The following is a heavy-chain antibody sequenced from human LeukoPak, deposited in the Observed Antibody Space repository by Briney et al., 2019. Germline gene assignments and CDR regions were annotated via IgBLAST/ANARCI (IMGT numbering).Heavy chain of an antibody. CDR2: IDSDGISI. D-gene: IGHD5-12*01. V-gene: IGHV3-74*01. J-gene: IGHJ4*02. CDR3: ARDVVGMGGYGAYVGLPLDY. CDR1: GFTFSNYW. Sequence: GGSLRLSCAASGFTFSNYWMHWVRQAPGKGLVWVSRIDSDGISIRYADSVKGRFTISRDNAKNTLYLQVNSLRAEDTAVYYCARDVVGMGGYGAYVGLPLDYWDQGTLVTVSS.